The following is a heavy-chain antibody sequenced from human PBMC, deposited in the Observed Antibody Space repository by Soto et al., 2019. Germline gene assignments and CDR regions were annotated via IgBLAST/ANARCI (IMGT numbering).Heavy chain of an antibody. CDR3: AKDFTPDGYWDFDY. CDR1: GFTLSTYT. CDR2: VLQTGSST. V-gene: IGHV3-23*01. J-gene: IGHJ4*02. Sequence: LRLSCAASGFTLSTYTMSWVRQPPGKGLEWVSAVLQTGSSTFYADSVKGRFTISRDNSKNTLYLQMNNLRAEDTAVYYCAKDFTPDGYWDFDYWGQGTLVTVSS. D-gene: IGHD4-17*01.